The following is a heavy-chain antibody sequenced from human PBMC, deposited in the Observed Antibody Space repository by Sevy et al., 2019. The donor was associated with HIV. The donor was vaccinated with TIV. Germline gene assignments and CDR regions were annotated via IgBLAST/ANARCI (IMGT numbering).Heavy chain of an antibody. CDR1: GFSFDSYG. CDR3: AKGGGGHYDPDEIGYYFYYYNMDV. V-gene: IGHV3-23*01. J-gene: IGHJ6*03. CDR2: ISGSGTRT. Sequence: GGSLRLSCAVSGFSFDSYGMTWVRQAPGKGLEWVSGISGSGTRTYADSVKGRFIISRDNSKNTLYLQMNSLRGEDTAISYCAKGGGGHYDPDEIGYYFYYYNMDVWGKGTTVTVSS. D-gene: IGHD3-22*01.